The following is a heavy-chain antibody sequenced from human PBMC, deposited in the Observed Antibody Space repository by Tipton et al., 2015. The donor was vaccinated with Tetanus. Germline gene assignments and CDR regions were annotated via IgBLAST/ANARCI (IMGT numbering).Heavy chain of an antibody. CDR3: ARDQARGARGWNYFDY. D-gene: IGHD1-26*01. CDR1: GGSISGGRYY. CDR2: IYSSAST. Sequence: TLSLTCTVSGGSISGGRYYWSWIRQRPGKGLEWIGDIYSSASTYSDPSLKGQVTISVDTPKNQLSLRLNSVTAADTAVYYCARDQARGARGWNYFDYWGLGTLVTVSS. V-gene: IGHV4-31*01. J-gene: IGHJ4*02.